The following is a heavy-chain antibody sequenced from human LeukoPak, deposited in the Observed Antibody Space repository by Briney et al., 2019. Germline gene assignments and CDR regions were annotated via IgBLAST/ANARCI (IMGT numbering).Heavy chain of an antibody. CDR1: GFTFSNYA. Sequence: QPGESLRLSCAASGFTFSNYAISWVRQAPGKGLEWVSGISGGGGNTYYADSLKGRLAISRDKSKNTVYLQMDSLRAEDTAVYYCAKPSLTLIRGVRGPFDYRGQGILVTVSS. V-gene: IGHV3-23*01. J-gene: IGHJ4*02. CDR2: ISGGGGNT. CDR3: AKPSLTLIRGVRGPFDY. D-gene: IGHD3-10*01.